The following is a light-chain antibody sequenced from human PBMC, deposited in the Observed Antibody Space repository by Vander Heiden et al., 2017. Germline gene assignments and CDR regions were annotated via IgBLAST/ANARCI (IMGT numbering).Light chain of an antibody. V-gene: IGLV3-21*02. CDR3: QVWDSSSDHPYVV. CDR1: NIGSKS. Sequence: SYVLTQPPSVSVAPGQTARLTCGGNNIGSKSVHWYQQKPGQAPVLVVFDDSDRPSGIPERFSGSNSGNTATLTISRVEAGDEADDYCQVWDSSSDHPYVVFGGGTKLTVL. J-gene: IGLJ2*01. CDR2: DDS.